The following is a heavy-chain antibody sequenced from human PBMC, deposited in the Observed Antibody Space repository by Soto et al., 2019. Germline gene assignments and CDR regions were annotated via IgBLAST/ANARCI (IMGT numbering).Heavy chain of an antibody. D-gene: IGHD3-3*02. CDR3: AAHSLAIRKKNWFDA. V-gene: IGHV4-39*01. J-gene: IGHJ5*02. Sequence: XETLSLTCTVSGDSIISSYFYWGWLRQPPGKGLEWIGSIFYLGSSYYNPSLKSRVTMSVDTSKNQFSLRLRSVTAADTALYFCAAHSLAIRKKNWFDAWGQGIMVNVSS. CDR1: GDSIISSYFY. CDR2: IFYLGSS.